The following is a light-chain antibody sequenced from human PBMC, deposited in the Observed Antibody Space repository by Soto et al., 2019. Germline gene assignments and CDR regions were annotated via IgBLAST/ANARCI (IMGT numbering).Light chain of an antibody. CDR3: QQYNNWPPIT. CDR1: QSVTSRY. V-gene: IGKV3D-15*01. Sequence: IVLTQSPGNLSLSPGERATLSCRASQSVTSRYLAWYQQIPGQAPRLLIYGASTRATGIPARFSGSGSGTEFTLSISSLQSEDFAVYYCQQYNNWPPITFGQGTRLEIK. CDR2: GAS. J-gene: IGKJ5*01.